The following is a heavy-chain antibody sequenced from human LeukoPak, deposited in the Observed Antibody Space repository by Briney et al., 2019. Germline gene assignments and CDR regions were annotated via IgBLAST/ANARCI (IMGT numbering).Heavy chain of an antibody. J-gene: IGHJ6*03. CDR1: GFTFSSYA. CDR2: ISSNGGST. D-gene: IGHD3-22*01. Sequence: PGGSLRLSCAASGFTFSSYAMHWVRQAPGKGLEYVSAISSNGGSTYYANSVKGRFTISRDNSKNTLYLQMGSLRAEDMAVYYCARSPFYYYYDSSGFAAYMGVWGKGTTVTVSS. V-gene: IGHV3-64*01. CDR3: ARSPFYYYYDSSGFAAYMGV.